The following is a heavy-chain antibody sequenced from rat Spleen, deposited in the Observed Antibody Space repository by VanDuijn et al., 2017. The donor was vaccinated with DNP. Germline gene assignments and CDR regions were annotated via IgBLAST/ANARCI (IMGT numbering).Heavy chain of an antibody. Sequence: EVQLQESGPGLVESSQSLSLTCSVTGYSITRNFRWNWIRKFPGNELEWMGYINNAGSTNYNPSLKSRFSITRDTSKNQFFLQVNSVTTEDSATYYCAIQLGVFDYWGQGVLVTVSS. V-gene: IGHV3-3*01. CDR1: GYSITRNFR. D-gene: IGHD5-1*01. CDR2: INNAGST. CDR3: AIQLGVFDY. J-gene: IGHJ2*01.